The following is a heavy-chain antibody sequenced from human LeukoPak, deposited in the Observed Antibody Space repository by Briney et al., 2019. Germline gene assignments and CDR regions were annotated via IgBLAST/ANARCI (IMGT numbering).Heavy chain of an antibody. CDR3: AGGGTWRHSTTNRFDY. D-gene: IGHD2/OR15-2a*01. CDR2: INPSGGST. V-gene: IGHV1-46*01. CDR1: GYTFTSYY. Sequence: ASVKVSCKASGYTFTSYYMHWVRQAPGQGLEWMGIINPSGGSTSYAQKFQGRVTMTRDTSTSTVYMELSSLRSEDTAVYYCAGGGTWRHSTTNRFDYWGQGTLVTVSS. J-gene: IGHJ4*02.